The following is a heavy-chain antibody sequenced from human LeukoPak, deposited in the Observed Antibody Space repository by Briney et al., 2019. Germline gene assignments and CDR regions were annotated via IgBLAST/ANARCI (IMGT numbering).Heavy chain of an antibody. CDR1: GFTFSSYG. Sequence: GRSLRLSCAASGFTFSSYGMHWVRQAPGKGLEWVAVIWYDGSNKYYADSVKGRFTISRDNAKNSLYLQMNSLRAEDTAVYYCARVRSGMDVWGQGTTVTVSS. CDR2: IWYDGSNK. CDR3: ARVRSGMDV. V-gene: IGHV3-33*01. J-gene: IGHJ6*02.